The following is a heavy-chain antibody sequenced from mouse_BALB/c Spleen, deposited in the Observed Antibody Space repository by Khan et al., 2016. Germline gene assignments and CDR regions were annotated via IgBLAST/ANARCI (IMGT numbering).Heavy chain of an antibody. V-gene: IGHV5-6-5*01. CDR2: ISSCGTT. J-gene: IGHJ4*01. CDR1: GFTFSSYA. Sequence: EVELVESGGGLVKPGGSLKFSCAATGFTFSSYAMSWVRQTPEKKLEWVASISSCGTTYYPDRVKGRFTISRDDARNILYLQMNSLRSEDTAIYYYAREENALDYWGQGTSVTVSS. CDR3: AREENALDY.